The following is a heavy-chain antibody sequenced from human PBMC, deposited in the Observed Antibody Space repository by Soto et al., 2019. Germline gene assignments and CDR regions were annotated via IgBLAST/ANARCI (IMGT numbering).Heavy chain of an antibody. CDR3: ARAYYGAGSYYSFDS. Sequence: QVQLQESGPGLVKPSETLSLTCTVSGGSISTYYWSWIRQPPGKGLEWIGYVYYSGSTNYNPSLKSRVTVSVDTSKNQFSLRLNSVTAADTAVYYCARAYYGAGSYYSFDSWGQGTLVTVSS. CDR2: VYYSGST. D-gene: IGHD3-10*01. J-gene: IGHJ4*02. V-gene: IGHV4-59*01. CDR1: GGSISTYY.